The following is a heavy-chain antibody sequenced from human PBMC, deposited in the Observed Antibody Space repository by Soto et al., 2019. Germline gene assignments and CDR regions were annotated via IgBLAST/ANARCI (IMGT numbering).Heavy chain of an antibody. CDR3: AREITYGGGSFSLGL. CDR1: GYFFTSHY. CDR2: INPNNGDT. J-gene: IGHJ4*02. Sequence: AASVKVSCKTSGYFFTSHYIHWVRLAPGRGLEWMGRINPNNGDTNSPQKFQGRVTMTSDTSISTAYMEMSGLRSDDTALYYCAREITYGGGSFSLGLWGQGTLVTVS. V-gene: IGHV1-2*06. D-gene: IGHD3-10*01.